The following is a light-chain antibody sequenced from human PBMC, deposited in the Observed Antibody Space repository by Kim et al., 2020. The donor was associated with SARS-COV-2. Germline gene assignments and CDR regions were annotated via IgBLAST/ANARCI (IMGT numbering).Light chain of an antibody. J-gene: IGLJ3*02. CDR2: DTS. Sequence: QAVVTQEPSLTVSPGGTVTLTCGSSTGAVTSGHYPYWFQQKPGQAPRTLIYDTSDKHSWTPARFSGSLLGGKAALTLSGAQPEDEADYYCLLSYTGARPWVFDGGTKLTVL. CDR1: TGAVTSGHY. V-gene: IGLV7-46*01. CDR3: LLSYTGARPWV.